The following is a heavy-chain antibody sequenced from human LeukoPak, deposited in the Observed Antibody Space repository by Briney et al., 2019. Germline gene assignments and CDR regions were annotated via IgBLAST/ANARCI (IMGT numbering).Heavy chain of an antibody. Sequence: GTSVKVSCKASGFTFTSSAMQWGRQARGQRLEWIGWIVVGSGNTNYAQTFQERVTITRDMSTSTAYMELSSLRSEDTAVYYCAAGLERRSWYYYYIDVWGKGTTVTVSS. D-gene: IGHD6-13*01. V-gene: IGHV1-58*02. CDR3: AAGLERRSWYYYYIDV. J-gene: IGHJ6*03. CDR1: GFTFTSSA. CDR2: IVVGSGNT.